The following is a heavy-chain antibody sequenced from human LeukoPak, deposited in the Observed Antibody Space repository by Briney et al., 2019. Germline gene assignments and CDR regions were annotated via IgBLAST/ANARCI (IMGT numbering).Heavy chain of an antibody. Sequence: GASVKVSCKTSGYSFASYGISWVRQAPGQGLEWMGWISAYNGDTRYAQHLQGRVSLTTDLSTGTAFMELRSLTSDDTALYYCARGHLSLRYQSDYWGQGTLVTVSS. D-gene: IGHD2-2*01. J-gene: IGHJ4*02. CDR2: ISAYNGDT. CDR3: ARGHLSLRYQSDY. CDR1: GYSFASYG. V-gene: IGHV1-18*01.